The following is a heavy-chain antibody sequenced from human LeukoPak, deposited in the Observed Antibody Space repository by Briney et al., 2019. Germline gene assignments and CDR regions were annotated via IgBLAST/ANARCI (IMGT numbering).Heavy chain of an antibody. CDR3: ARMGGRYYYYGMDV. D-gene: IGHD1-26*01. CDR1: GGSISSYY. J-gene: IGHJ6*02. Sequence: PSETLSLTCTVSGGSISSYYWSWIRQPPGKGLEWIGYVYYSGSTNYNPSLKSRVTISVDTSKNQFSLKLSSVTAADTAVYYCARMGGRYYYYGMDVWGQGTTVTVSS. CDR2: VYYSGST. V-gene: IGHV4-59*12.